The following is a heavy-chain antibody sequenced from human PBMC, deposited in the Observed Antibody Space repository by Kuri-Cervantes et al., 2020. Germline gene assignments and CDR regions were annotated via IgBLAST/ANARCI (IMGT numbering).Heavy chain of an antibody. Sequence: SLKISCAAPGFSFNDYAMQWVRQRPGRGLEWVSGISWSGATVGYADSVKGRFTISRDNSKNTLYLQMNSLRAEDTAVYYCARDYRSRLVSNWFDPWGQGTLVTVSS. V-gene: IGHV3-9*01. D-gene: IGHD3-16*02. CDR1: GFSFNDYA. CDR3: ARDYRSRLVSNWFDP. CDR2: ISWSGATV. J-gene: IGHJ5*01.